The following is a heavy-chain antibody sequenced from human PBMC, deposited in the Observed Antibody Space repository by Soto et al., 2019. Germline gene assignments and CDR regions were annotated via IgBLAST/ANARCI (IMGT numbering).Heavy chain of an antibody. CDR1: GYTFTIDA. V-gene: IGHV1-3*01. D-gene: IGHD6-6*01. Sequence: ASVKVSCKASGYTFTIDAMRWVRQAPGQRLEWMGWINAGNGNTKYSQKFQGRVTITRDTSASTAYMELSSLRSEDTAVYYCAREPGTSSIPLVSSQYYYYMDVWGKGTTVTVSS. J-gene: IGHJ6*03. CDR2: INAGNGNT. CDR3: AREPGTSSIPLVSSQYYYYMDV.